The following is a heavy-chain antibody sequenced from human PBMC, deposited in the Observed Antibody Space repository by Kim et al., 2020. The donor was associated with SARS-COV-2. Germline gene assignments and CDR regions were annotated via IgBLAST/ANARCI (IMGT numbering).Heavy chain of an antibody. D-gene: IGHD2-2*01. J-gene: IGHJ1*01. CDR1: GFTFSGSA. CDR3: TRLDDFVGVPDGN. V-gene: IGHV3-73*01. CDR2: IRNKANSYET. Sequence: GGSLRLSCAASGFTFSGSAMNWVHQASGKGLEWVGRIRNKANSYETAYAASVKGRFTISRDDSKNTAYLQMSSLKSEDTDVYDCTRLDDFVGVPDGNWG.